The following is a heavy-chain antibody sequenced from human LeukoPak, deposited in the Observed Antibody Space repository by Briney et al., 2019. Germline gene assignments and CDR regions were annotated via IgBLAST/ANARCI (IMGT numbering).Heavy chain of an antibody. CDR3: ARDYGSGWYVDY. D-gene: IGHD6-19*01. J-gene: IGHJ4*02. V-gene: IGHV3-11*04. CDR2: ISSSGSTI. CDR1: GFTFRDYY. Sequence: RGSLRLSCAASGFTFRDYYMSWIRQAPGKGLEWVSYISSSGSTIYYTDSVKGRFTISRDNAKNSLYLQMNSLTAEDTAVYYCARDYGSGWYVDYWGQGTLVTVSS.